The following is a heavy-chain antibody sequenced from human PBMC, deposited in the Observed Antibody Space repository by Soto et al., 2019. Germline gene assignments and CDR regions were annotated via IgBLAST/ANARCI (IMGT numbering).Heavy chain of an antibody. CDR2: VSFRGST. Sequence: SETLSLTCTVSGDSINNYYWNWIRQSPGKELEWIGHVSFRGSTSYNPSLKSRVTISVDTSKNQFSLKLSSVTAADTAVYYCARSREMYYYDSSGYYAHWGQGTLVSVSS. V-gene: IGHV4-59*01. CDR3: ARSREMYYYDSSGYYAH. CDR1: GDSINNYY. D-gene: IGHD3-22*01. J-gene: IGHJ4*02.